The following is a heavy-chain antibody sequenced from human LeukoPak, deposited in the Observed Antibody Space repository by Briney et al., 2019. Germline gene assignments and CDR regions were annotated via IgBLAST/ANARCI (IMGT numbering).Heavy chain of an antibody. J-gene: IGHJ4*02. V-gene: IGHV3-43*01. CDR1: GSIFDDYT. D-gene: IGHD3-22*01. Sequence: GGSLRLSCAASGSIFDDYTVQWVSQAPGKTLEWVALISWDGTTYYPDSVKGRFTISRDSSKNSLYLQMDTLRTEDTAFYYCAKDLSYESSGYVIDKWGQGTLVTVSS. CDR2: ISWDGTT. CDR3: AKDLSYESSGYVIDK.